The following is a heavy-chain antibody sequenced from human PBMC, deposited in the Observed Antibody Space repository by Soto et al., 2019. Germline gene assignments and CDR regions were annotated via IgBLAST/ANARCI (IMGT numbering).Heavy chain of an antibody. D-gene: IGHD4-17*01. CDR3: ARDPYGTYYYGMDV. J-gene: IGHJ6*02. V-gene: IGHV3-30-3*01. CDR2: ISYDGSNK. CDR1: GFTFSSYA. Sequence: PGGPLRLSCAASGFTFSSYAMHWVRQAPGKGLEWVAVISYDGSNKYYADSVKGRFTISRDNSKNTLYLQMNSLRAEDTAVYYCARDPYGTYYYGMDVWGQGTTVTVSS.